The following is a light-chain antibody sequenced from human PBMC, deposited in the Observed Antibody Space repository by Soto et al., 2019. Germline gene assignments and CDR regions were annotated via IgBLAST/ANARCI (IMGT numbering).Light chain of an antibody. CDR1: QSVSSN. J-gene: IGKJ4*01. CDR3: QQYKNWPLT. V-gene: IGKV3-15*01. CDR2: GAS. Sequence: EIVMTQSPATLSVSPGVIATLSCMASQSVSSNLAWYQQKPGQAPRLLIYGASTRATGFPARFSGSGSGTEFTLTISSLQSEDFAVYYCQQYKNWPLTFGGGTRVEIK.